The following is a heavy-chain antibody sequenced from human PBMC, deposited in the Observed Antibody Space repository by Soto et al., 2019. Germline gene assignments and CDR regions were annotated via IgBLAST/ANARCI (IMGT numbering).Heavy chain of an antibody. CDR3: AREGYYYDSSGYFDY. J-gene: IGHJ4*02. CDR2: IYFSGSA. V-gene: IGHV4-59*12. Sequence: SETLSLTCTVSGGSITSYYWIWIRQPPGKGLEWIGYIYFSGSANYNPSLKSRVTISVDRSRNQFALKLSSVTAADTAVYYCAREGYYYDSSGYFDYWGQGTLVTVSS. D-gene: IGHD3-22*01. CDR1: GGSITSYY.